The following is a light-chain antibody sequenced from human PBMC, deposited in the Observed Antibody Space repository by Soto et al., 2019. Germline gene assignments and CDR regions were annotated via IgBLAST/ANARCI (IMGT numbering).Light chain of an antibody. CDR2: GAT. Sequence: IPMTQSPFSLSASVGDRVTITCRASQGIRDDLSWYQQKAGKAPKLLIYGATTLRSGVPSRFSGSESGTEFTLTITSLQPEDSATYYCQQASSFPLTFGGGTKVEVQ. CDR3: QQASSFPLT. CDR1: QGIRDD. J-gene: IGKJ4*01. V-gene: IGKV1-17*01.